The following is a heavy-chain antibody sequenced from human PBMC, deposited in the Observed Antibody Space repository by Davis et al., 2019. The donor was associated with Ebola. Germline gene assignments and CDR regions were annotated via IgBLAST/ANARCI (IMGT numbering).Heavy chain of an antibody. Sequence: GGSLRLSCAASGFTFSSYGMHWVRQAPGKGLEWVSAISGSGGSTYYADSVKGRFTISRDNSKNTLYLQMNSLRAEDTAVYYCARLVTVTTIGSAFDYWGQGTLVTVSS. CDR2: ISGSGGST. CDR3: ARLVTVTTIGSAFDY. J-gene: IGHJ4*02. V-gene: IGHV3-23*01. CDR1: GFTFSSYG. D-gene: IGHD4-17*01.